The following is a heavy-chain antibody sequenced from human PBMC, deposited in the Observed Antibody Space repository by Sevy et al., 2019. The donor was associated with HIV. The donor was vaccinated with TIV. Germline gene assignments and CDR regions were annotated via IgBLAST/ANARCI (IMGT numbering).Heavy chain of an antibody. CDR1: GDSIGVYF. V-gene: IGHV4-59*01. CDR2: IYYTGSS. CDR3: VRLKGAAGARHYSYYGVDV. J-gene: IGHJ6*02. Sequence: SETLSLTCTVSGDSIGVYFWSWIRQPPGKALEWIGYIYYTGSSNYNPSLKSRVTISVDPSKNQFSLNLDSVTAADTAVYYCVRLKGAAGARHYSYYGVDVWGPGTTVTVSS. D-gene: IGHD6-13*01.